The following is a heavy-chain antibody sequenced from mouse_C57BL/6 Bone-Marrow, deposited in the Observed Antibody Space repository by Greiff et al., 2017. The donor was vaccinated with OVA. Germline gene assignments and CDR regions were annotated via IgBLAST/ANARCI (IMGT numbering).Heavy chain of an antibody. CDR3: AREGAYYSNFDY. CDR2: IDPEDGDT. D-gene: IGHD2-5*01. Sequence: VQLQQSGAELVRPGASVKLSCTASGFNIKDYYMHWVKQRPEQGLEWIGRIDPEDGDTEYAPKFQGKATMTADTSSNTAYMELRSLTSEDSAVYFCAREGAYYSNFDYWGQGTTLTVSS. J-gene: IGHJ2*01. V-gene: IGHV14-1*01. CDR1: GFNIKDYY.